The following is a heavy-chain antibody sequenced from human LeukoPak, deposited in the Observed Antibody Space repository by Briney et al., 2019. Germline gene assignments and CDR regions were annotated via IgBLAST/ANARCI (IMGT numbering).Heavy chain of an antibody. D-gene: IGHD3-9*01. CDR1: GFTFSSYW. J-gene: IGHJ4*02. CDR3: ARVLYYDILTGPNAVGY. V-gene: IGHV3-74*01. Sequence: AGGSLRLSCAASGFTFSSYWMHWVRQAPGKGLVWVSRIKNDGSSTSYADSVKGRFTISRDNAKNSLYLQMNSLRAEDTAVYYCARVLYYDILTGPNAVGYWGQGTLVTVSS. CDR2: IKNDGSST.